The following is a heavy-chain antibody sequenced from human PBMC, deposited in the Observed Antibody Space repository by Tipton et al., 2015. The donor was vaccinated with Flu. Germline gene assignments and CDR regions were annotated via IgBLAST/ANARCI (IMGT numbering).Heavy chain of an antibody. Sequence: QLVQSGAEVKKPGSSVKVSCKASGGTFSSYAISWVRQAPGQGLEWMGRINPNSGGTNYAQKFQGRVTMTRDTSISTAYMELSRLRSDDTAVYYCARGGLRFLEGWFDPWGQGTLVTVSS. CDR3: ARGGLRFLEGWFDP. V-gene: IGHV1-2*06. CDR1: GGTFSSYA. CDR2: INPNSGGT. J-gene: IGHJ5*02. D-gene: IGHD3-3*01.